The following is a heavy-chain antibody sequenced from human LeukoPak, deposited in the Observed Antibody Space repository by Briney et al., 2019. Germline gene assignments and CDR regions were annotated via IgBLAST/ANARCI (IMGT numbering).Heavy chain of an antibody. CDR3: AKDLVTGSLDY. Sequence: HPGGSLRLSCAASGFRFNSYGMTWVRLAPGKGLEWVSVIYSGGSTYYADSVKGRFVLSRDNSKNTLYLQMNSLRAEDTAIYYCAKDLVTGSLDYWGQGTLVTVSS. V-gene: IGHV3-23*03. D-gene: IGHD3-10*01. J-gene: IGHJ4*02. CDR2: IYSGGST. CDR1: GFRFNSYG.